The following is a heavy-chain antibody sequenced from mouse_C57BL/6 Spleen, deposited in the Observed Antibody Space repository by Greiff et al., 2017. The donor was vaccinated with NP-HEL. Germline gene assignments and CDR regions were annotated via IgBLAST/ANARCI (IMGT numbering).Heavy chain of an antibody. V-gene: IGHV1-53*01. D-gene: IGHD1-1*01. CDR2: INPSNGGT. Sequence: QVQLQQSGTELVKPGASVKLSCKASGYTFTSYWMHWVKQRPGQGLEWIGNINPSNGGTNYNEKFKSKATLTVDKSSSTAYMQLSSLTSEDSAVYYCARRGFITTGGGWYFDVWGTGTTVTVSS. J-gene: IGHJ1*03. CDR1: GYTFTSYW. CDR3: ARRGFITTGGGWYFDV.